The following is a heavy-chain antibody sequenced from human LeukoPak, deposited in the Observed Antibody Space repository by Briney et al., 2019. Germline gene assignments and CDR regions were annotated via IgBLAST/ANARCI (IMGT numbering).Heavy chain of an antibody. CDR3: ARRYCSSTSCLKNFDY. V-gene: IGHV3-11*01. Sequence: GGSLRLSCAASRFTFSDYYMSWIRQAPGKGLEWVSYISSSGSTIYYADSVKGRFTISRDNAKNSLYLQMNSLRAEDTAVYYCARRYCSSTSCLKNFDYWGQGTLVTVSS. D-gene: IGHD2-2*01. CDR1: RFTFSDYY. CDR2: ISSSGSTI. J-gene: IGHJ4*02.